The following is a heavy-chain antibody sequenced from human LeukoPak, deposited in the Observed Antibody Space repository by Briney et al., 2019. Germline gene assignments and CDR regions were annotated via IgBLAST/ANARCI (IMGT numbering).Heavy chain of an antibody. CDR1: GYNFASYW. J-gene: IGHJ4*02. V-gene: IGHV5-51*01. CDR2: IYPGDSDT. CDR3: ATYKSGSGGYNEY. D-gene: IGHD3-10*01. Sequence: GESLKISCKGSGYNFASYWITWVRQMPGKGLEWMGTIYPGDSDTRYSPSLQGQATISVDKSITTAYLQWSSLKASDTAIYYFATYKSGSGGYNEYWGQGTLVTVSS.